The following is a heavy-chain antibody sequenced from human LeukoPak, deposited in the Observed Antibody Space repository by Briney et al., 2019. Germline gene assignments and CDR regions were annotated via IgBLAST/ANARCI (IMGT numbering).Heavy chain of an antibody. J-gene: IGHJ3*02. Sequence: GASVTVSCMASGYTFTSYGISWVRQAPGQGLGWMGWISAYNGNTNYAQKLQGRVTLTTDTSTSTAYMQLRSLRSDDTAVYYCARESAARPAFDIWGQGTMVTVSS. V-gene: IGHV1-18*01. D-gene: IGHD6-6*01. CDR2: ISAYNGNT. CDR3: ARESAARPAFDI. CDR1: GYTFTSYG.